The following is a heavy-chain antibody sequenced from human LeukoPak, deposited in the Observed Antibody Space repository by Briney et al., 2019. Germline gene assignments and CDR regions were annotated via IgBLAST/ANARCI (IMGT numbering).Heavy chain of an antibody. J-gene: IGHJ6*04. Sequence: PGRSLRLSWAASGFTFSSYGMHWVRQAPGKGLEWVAVISYDGSNKYYADSVKGRFTISRDNSKNTLYLQMNSLRAEDTAVYYCAKSSYSSSWYVFYYGMDVWGKGTTVTVSS. D-gene: IGHD6-13*01. V-gene: IGHV3-30*18. CDR1: GFTFSSYG. CDR3: AKSSYSSSWYVFYYGMDV. CDR2: ISYDGSNK.